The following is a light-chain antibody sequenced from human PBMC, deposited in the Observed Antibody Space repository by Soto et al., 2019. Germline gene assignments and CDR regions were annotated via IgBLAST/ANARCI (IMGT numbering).Light chain of an antibody. CDR3: QQYTAWPLT. V-gene: IGKV3-15*01. CDR1: QTVYNN. Sequence: IVMTQSPATLSVSPGEKATLSCRASQTVYNNLAWYQQKPGQAPRLLVYFASTRATGIPARFSGSGSGKEFSLTISSLQSEDFALYYCQQYTAWPLTFGGGTKVETK. CDR2: FAS. J-gene: IGKJ4*01.